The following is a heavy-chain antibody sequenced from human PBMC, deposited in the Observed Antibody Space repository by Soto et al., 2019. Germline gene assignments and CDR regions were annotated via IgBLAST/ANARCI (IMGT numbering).Heavy chain of an antibody. V-gene: IGHV4-31*03. Sequence: SETLSLTCTVSGGSISSGGYYWSWIRQHPGKGLEWIGYIYYSGSTYYNPSLKSRVTISVDTSKNQFSLKLSSVTAADTAVYYCARETLKVFQVDPGACAFDIWGQGTMVTVSS. CDR2: IYYSGST. J-gene: IGHJ3*02. CDR1: GGSISSGGYY. CDR3: ARETLKVFQVDPGACAFDI. D-gene: IGHD2-15*01.